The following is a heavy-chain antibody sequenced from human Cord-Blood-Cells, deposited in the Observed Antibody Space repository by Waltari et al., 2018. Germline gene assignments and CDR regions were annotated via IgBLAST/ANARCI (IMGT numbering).Heavy chain of an antibody. CDR3: ARDRAGGPTDAFAI. CDR2: IKQDGSEK. Sequence: EVQLVESGGGLVQPGGSLRLSCAASGCTFSSYWMSWVRQAPGKGLEWVAHIKQDGSEKYYVDSLKGLFTISRDNAKNSLYLQINSLRAEDTAVYYCARDRAGGPTDAFAIWGQGTMVTVSS. J-gene: IGHJ3*02. CDR1: GCTFSSYW. D-gene: IGHD2-15*01. V-gene: IGHV3-7*01.